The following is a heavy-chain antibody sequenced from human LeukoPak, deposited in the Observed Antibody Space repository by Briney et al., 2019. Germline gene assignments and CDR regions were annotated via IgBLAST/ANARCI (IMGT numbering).Heavy chain of an antibody. CDR3: ARHVGYQLSHYYYYYGMDV. J-gene: IGHJ6*02. CDR1: GYSFANYW. V-gene: IGHV5-51*01. D-gene: IGHD2-2*01. CDR2: IYPGDSET. Sequence: GESLKISCKGSGYSFANYWIGWVRQMPGKGLEWMGIIYPGDSETRYSPSLQGQVTISADKSISTAYLQWSSLKASDTAMYHCARHVGYQLSHYYYYYGMDVWGQGTTVTVSS.